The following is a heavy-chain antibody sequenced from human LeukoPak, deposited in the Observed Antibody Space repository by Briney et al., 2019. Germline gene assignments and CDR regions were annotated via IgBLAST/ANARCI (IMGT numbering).Heavy chain of an antibody. V-gene: IGHV1-2*06. CDR1: GYTFTGYS. CDR3: AREASEIVMVTAQFDC. J-gene: IGHJ4*02. Sequence: GASVKVSCKASGYTFTGYSMHWVRQAPGQGLEWMGRINPSSGGTNYAQKFQGRVTMTRDTSISTAYMESRLGSDDTAVYYCAREASEIVMVTAQFDCWGQGTLVTVSS. CDR2: INPSSGGT. D-gene: IGHD2-21*02.